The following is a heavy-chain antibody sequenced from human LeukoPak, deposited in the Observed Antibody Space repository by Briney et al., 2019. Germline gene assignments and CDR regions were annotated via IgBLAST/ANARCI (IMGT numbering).Heavy chain of an antibody. D-gene: IGHD6-13*01. V-gene: IGHV4-59*01. CDR1: GGSISSYY. CDR3: ARGGIAAADLFDH. Sequence: SETLSLTCTVSGGSISSYYWSWIRQPPGKGLEWIGYIYYSGSTNYNPSLKSRVTISVDTSKNQFSLKLSSVTAADTAVYYCARGGIAAADLFDHWGQGTLVTVSS. J-gene: IGHJ4*02. CDR2: IYYSGST.